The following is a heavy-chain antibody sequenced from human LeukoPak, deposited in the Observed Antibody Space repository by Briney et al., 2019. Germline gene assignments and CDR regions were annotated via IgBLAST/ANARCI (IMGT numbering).Heavy chain of an antibody. Sequence: GGSLRLSCAASGFTFNSYAMNWVRQAPGKGLEWVSSLTPSGTDIYYAASAKGRFTMSRDNAKNSLYPQMNSLRAEDTAVYYCAREIGASGAFDYWGQGTLVTVSS. J-gene: IGHJ4*02. CDR1: GFTFNSYA. D-gene: IGHD7-27*01. CDR2: LTPSGTDI. V-gene: IGHV3-21*01. CDR3: AREIGASGAFDY.